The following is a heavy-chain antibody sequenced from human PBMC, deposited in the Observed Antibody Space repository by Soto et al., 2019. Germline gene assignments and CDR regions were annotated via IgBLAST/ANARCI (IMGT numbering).Heavy chain of an antibody. CDR2: IYYSGST. CDR3: ARALLHYVIWSGYSYDFDY. J-gene: IGHJ4*02. V-gene: IGHV4-59*01. Sequence: SETLSLTCTVSGGSISSYYWSWIRQPPGKGLEWIGYIYYSGSTNYNPSLKSRVTISVDTSKNQFSLKLSSVTAADTAVYYCARALLHYVIWSGYSYDFDYWGQGTLVTVSS. CDR1: GGSISSYY. D-gene: IGHD3-3*01.